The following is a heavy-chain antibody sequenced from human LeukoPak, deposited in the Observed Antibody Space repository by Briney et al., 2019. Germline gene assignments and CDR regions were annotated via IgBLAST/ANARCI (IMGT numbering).Heavy chain of an antibody. Sequence: ASVKVSCKTSGYSFILYGISWVRQAPGQGPEWMGWISTSTGDTKYTQKFQGRVTLTTDTSTSTACMELSSLRSDDTAVYYCARDRTGWASDYWGQGTLVTVSS. V-gene: IGHV1-18*01. CDR3: ARDRTGWASDY. CDR1: GYSFILYG. CDR2: ISTSTGDT. J-gene: IGHJ4*02. D-gene: IGHD1-14*01.